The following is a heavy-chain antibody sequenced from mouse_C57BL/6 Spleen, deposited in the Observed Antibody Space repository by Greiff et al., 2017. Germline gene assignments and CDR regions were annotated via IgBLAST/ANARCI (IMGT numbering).Heavy chain of an antibody. V-gene: IGHV1-15*01. Sequence: VHLVESGAELVRPGASVTLSCKASGYTFTDYEMHWVKQTPVHGLEWIGAIDPETGGTAYNQKFKGKAILTADKSSSTAYMELRSLTSEDSAVYYCTRPYYYAMDYWGQGTSVTVSS. CDR1: GYTFTDYE. CDR3: TRPYYYAMDY. CDR2: IDPETGGT. J-gene: IGHJ4*01.